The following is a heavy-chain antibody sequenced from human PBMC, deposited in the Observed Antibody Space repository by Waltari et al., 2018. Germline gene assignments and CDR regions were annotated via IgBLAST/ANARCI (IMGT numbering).Heavy chain of an antibody. D-gene: IGHD6-6*01. Sequence: QGQLVESGGGVVQPGGSLRLSCTDSAFTFSSNDLHWVRQTPGKGLEWVAVIWFDGSNQFYADSVKCRFTISRDNSKNTAYLHMNSLRAEDTAIYYCAKGAYHVSSSNGDSWGQGTLVIVSS. CDR2: IWFDGSNQ. V-gene: IGHV3-30*02. CDR1: AFTFSSND. CDR3: AKGAYHVSSSNGDS. J-gene: IGHJ4*02.